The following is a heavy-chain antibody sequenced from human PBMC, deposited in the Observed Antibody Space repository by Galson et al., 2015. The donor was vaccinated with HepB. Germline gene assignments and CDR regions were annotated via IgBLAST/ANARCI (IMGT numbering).Heavy chain of an antibody. V-gene: IGHV3-30*03. CDR3: LSADWYSSSSSMMDYGMDV. D-gene: IGHD6-6*01. J-gene: IGHJ6*02. CDR2: ISYDGSNK. Sequence: SLRLSCAASGFTFSSYGMHWVRQAPGKGLEWVAVISYDGSNKYYADSVKGRFTISRDNSKNTLYLQMNSLRAEDTAVYYCLSADWYSSSSSMMDYGMDVWGQGTTVTVSS. CDR1: GFTFSSYG.